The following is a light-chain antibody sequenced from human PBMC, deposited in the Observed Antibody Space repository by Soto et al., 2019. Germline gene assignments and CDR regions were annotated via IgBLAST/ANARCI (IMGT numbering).Light chain of an antibody. CDR2: GAI. V-gene: IGKV1-39*01. Sequence: DIQMTQSPSSLSASVGDRVTITCWASQSVSKYLNWYQQNPGKAPKLLIYGAISLHSGVPSRFSGSGSGTYFTLTISNLQPEDFASYYCQQSYSTPGTFGQGTKVEIK. CDR3: QQSYSTPGT. J-gene: IGKJ1*01. CDR1: QSVSKY.